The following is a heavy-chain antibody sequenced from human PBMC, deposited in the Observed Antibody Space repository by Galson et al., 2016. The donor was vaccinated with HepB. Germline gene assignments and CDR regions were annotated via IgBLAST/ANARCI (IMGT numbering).Heavy chain of an antibody. CDR2: IYWDEDK. V-gene: IGHV2-5*02. D-gene: IGHD1-7*01. J-gene: IGHJ4*02. CDR3: AHVRDGLELYFDS. Sequence: PALVKPTQTLTLTCSFSGVSANTSRLDVGWIRQPPGKALEWLALIYWDEDKHYNPSLKNRLTITKDTSKNEVVLTMTNMYPVGTATYFCAHVRDGLELYFDSWGQGTLVTVSS. CDR1: GVSANTSRLD.